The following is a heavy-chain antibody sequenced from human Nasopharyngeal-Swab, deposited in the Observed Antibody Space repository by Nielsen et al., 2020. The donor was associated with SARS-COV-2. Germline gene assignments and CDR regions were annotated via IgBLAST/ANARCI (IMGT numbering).Heavy chain of an antibody. J-gene: IGHJ6*04. CDR2: IRSSSSYI. Sequence: GASLKLSCASSGFTFSTSSMNWVRQAPGKVLEWVSSIRSSSSYIYYSDSLKGRFTISRDNAKNSLYLQMNSLRAEDTAVYYCARGCVLTGPSCYYYGMEVWGKGTKVTVSS. CDR3: ARGCVLTGPSCYYYGMEV. D-gene: IGHD3-9*01. CDR1: GFTFSTSS. V-gene: IGHV3-21*01.